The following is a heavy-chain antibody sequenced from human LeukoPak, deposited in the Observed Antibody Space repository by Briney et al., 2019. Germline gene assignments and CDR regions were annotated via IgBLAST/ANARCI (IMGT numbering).Heavy chain of an antibody. CDR3: AYGMDV. Sequence: KASETLSLTCTVSGGSISNYYWSWIRQPPGKGLEWIGYIYYSGSTNYNPSLKSRVTISVDTSKNQFSLKLSSVTAADTAVYYCAYGMDVWDQGTTVTVSS. CDR2: IYYSGST. CDR1: GGSISNYY. V-gene: IGHV4-59*08. J-gene: IGHJ6*02.